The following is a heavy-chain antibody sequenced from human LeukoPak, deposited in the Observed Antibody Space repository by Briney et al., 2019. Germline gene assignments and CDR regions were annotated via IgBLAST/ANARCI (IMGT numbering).Heavy chain of an antibody. V-gene: IGHV3-66*01. CDR1: GFTVSSNY. J-gene: IGHJ4*02. CDR2: IYSGGST. CDR3: GSSGYPDPYFDY. Sequence: GGSLRLSCAASGFTVSSNYMSWVRQAPGKGLEWVSVIYSGGSTYYADSVKGRFTISRDNSKSTLYLQMNSLRAEDTAVYYCGSSGYPDPYFDYWAREPWSPSPQ. D-gene: IGHD3-22*01.